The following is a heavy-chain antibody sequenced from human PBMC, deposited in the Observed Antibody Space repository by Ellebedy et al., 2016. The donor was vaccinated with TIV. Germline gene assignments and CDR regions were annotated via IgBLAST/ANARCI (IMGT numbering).Heavy chain of an antibody. CDR1: GASISSNSYY. CDR3: ARHGLAVPPWFDS. Sequence: SETLSLTCTVSGASISSNSYYWGWIRQPPGKGREWIGSFYYSVSAYSGSTYHNPSLRGRVTISVDTSKNHFSLKLRSVTAADTAVYYCARHGLAVPPWFDSWGQGTLVTVSS. CDR2: FYYSVSAYSGST. J-gene: IGHJ5*01. D-gene: IGHD2-2*01. V-gene: IGHV4-39*01.